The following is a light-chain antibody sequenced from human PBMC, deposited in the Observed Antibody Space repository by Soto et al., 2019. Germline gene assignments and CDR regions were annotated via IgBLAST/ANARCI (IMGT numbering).Light chain of an antibody. J-gene: IGLJ3*02. Sequence: QSVLTQPAAVSGSPGQSITSSCTGTSSDVGGYNYASWYQQHPVKAPKLMISEVSNRPSGVSNRFSGSKSGNTASLTISGLQAEDEADYYCSSYTTSSTLFVGGTKLTVL. CDR2: EVS. CDR1: SSDVGGYNY. CDR3: SSYTTSSTL. V-gene: IGLV2-14*01.